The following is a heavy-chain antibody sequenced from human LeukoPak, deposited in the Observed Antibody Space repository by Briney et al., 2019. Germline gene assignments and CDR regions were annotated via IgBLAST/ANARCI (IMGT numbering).Heavy chain of an antibody. CDR2: INPTSFGT. D-gene: IGHD6-19*01. CDR3: ARDRQWLGGDAFDI. Sequence: GASVKVSCKASGYTFTGYYIHWVRQAPGQGLEWMGWINPTSFGTKYEQKFQGRVTMTRDTSISTDYMELSDLRSDDTAVYYCARDRQWLGGDAFDIWGQGTMVTVSS. V-gene: IGHV1-2*02. J-gene: IGHJ3*02. CDR1: GYTFTGYY.